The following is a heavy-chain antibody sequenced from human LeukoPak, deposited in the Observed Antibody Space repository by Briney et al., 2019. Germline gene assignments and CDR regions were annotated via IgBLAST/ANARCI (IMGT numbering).Heavy chain of an antibody. CDR2: MSGGAGLT. J-gene: IGHJ4*02. CDR1: GFTFSSYA. Sequence: GGSLRLSCAASGFTFSSYAMSWVRQAPGKGLEWVSAMSGGAGLTYYADSVKGRVTISRDNSKNALYLQMNSLRAEDTALYYCAEGRGNPWYLDYWGQGTLVTVSS. V-gene: IGHV3-23*01. CDR3: AEGRGNPWYLDY. D-gene: IGHD4-23*01.